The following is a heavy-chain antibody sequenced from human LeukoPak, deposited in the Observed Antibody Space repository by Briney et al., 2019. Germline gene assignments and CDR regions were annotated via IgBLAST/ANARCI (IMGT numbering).Heavy chain of an antibody. J-gene: IGHJ4*02. Sequence: ASVTVSCKASGGTFSSYAISWVRQAPGQGLEWMGGIIPIFGTANCAQKFQGRVTITADESTSTAYMDLRSLRSDDTAVYYCARDQAATNTQVRFCLDWGQGTLVTVSS. D-gene: IGHD3-9*01. CDR1: GGTFSSYA. CDR2: IIPIFGTA. CDR3: ARDQAATNTQVRFCLD. V-gene: IGHV1-69*13.